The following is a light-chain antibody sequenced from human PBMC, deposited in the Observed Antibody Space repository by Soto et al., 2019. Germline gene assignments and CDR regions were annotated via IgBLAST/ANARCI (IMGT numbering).Light chain of an antibody. J-gene: IGKJ1*01. CDR2: DAS. CDR3: QQRSNWPRT. Sequence: ETVMTQSPATLSVSPGERATLSCRASQSVSTYLAWYQQKPGQAPRLLIYDASNRATGIPARFSGSGSGTDFTLTVTSLEPEDFAVYYCQQRSNWPRTFGQGTKVDNK. CDR1: QSVSTY. V-gene: IGKV3-11*01.